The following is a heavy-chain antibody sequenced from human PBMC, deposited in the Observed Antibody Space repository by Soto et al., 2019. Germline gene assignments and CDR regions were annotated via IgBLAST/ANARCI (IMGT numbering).Heavy chain of an antibody. J-gene: IGHJ3*02. CDR1: GGSISSGGYY. V-gene: IGHV4-31*03. CDR2: IYYSWST. Sequence: QVQLQESGPGLVKPSQTLSLTCTVSGGSISSGGYYWSWIRQHPGKGVEWIGYIYYSWSTHYNPAPKSRGNISVDTSKNQSSLKLSSVTAADTAVYYGVRSSMVRGGFDIWGQGTMVTVSS. CDR3: VRSSMVRGGFDI. D-gene: IGHD3-10*01.